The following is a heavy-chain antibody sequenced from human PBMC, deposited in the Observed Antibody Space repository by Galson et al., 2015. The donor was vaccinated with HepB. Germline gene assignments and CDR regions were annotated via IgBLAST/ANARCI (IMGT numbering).Heavy chain of an antibody. CDR2: ISSSSSYI. CDR3: ARDRWVDFWSSYYHYGMDV. CDR1: AFTFSSYS. D-gene: IGHD3-3*01. J-gene: IGHJ6*02. V-gene: IGHV3-21*01. Sequence: SLRLSCAASAFTFSSYSMNWVRQAPGKGLEWVSFISSSSSYIYYADSVKGRFTISRDNAKNSVYLQMNSLRAEDTAVYYCARDRWVDFWSSYYHYGMDVWGQGTTVTVSS.